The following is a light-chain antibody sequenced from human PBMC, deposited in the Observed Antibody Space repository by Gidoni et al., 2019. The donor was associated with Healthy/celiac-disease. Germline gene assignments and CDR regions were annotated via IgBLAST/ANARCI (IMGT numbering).Light chain of an antibody. CDR3: QQYYSTPPT. J-gene: IGKJ1*01. V-gene: IGKV4-1*01. CDR2: WAS. CDR1: PSVLYSSNNKNY. Sequence: DIVMSQSPDSLAVSLGERATINCKSSPSVLYSSNNKNYLAWYQQKPGQPPKLRIYWASTRESGVPDRFSGSGSGTDFTLTISSLQDEDVAVYYWQQYYSTPPTFGQGTKVEIK.